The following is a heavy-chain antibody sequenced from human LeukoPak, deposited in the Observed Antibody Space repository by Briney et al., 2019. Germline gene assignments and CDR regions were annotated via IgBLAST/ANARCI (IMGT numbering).Heavy chain of an antibody. D-gene: IGHD3-16*01. J-gene: IGHJ3*02. CDR1: GFTFSSYG. Sequence: GGSLRLSCAASGFTFSSYGMSWVGQAPGKGLEWVSAISGSGGSTYYADSVKGRFTISRDNSKNTLHLQMNSLRAEDTAVYYCAKARTNYDIDAFDIWGQGTMVTVSS. V-gene: IGHV3-23*01. CDR3: AKARTNYDIDAFDI. CDR2: ISGSGGST.